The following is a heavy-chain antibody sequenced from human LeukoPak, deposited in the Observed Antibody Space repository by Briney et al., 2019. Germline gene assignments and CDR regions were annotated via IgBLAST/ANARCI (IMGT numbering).Heavy chain of an antibody. CDR2: INHSGST. V-gene: IGHV4-34*01. Sequence: SETLSLTCAVYGGSFSGYYWSWIRQPPGKGVEWIGEINHSGSTNYNPSLKSRVTISVDTSKNQFSLKLSSVTAADTAVYYCARRWYHAYCDYWGQGRLVTVSS. CDR1: GGSFSGYY. D-gene: IGHD2-15*01. J-gene: IGHJ4*02. CDR3: ARRWYHAYCDY.